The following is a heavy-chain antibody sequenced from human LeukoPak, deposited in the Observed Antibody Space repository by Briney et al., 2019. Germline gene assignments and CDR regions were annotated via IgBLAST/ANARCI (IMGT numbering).Heavy chain of an antibody. J-gene: IGHJ4*02. Sequence: SETLSLTCAVSGGSFSGYYWSWIRQPPGKGLEWIGEINHSGSTNYNPSLKSRVTISVDTSKNQFSLKLSSVTAADTAVYYCAREYSSGWGTRSAFDYWGQGTLVTVSS. CDR3: AREYSSGWGTRSAFDY. CDR1: GGSFSGYY. V-gene: IGHV4-34*01. CDR2: INHSGST. D-gene: IGHD6-19*01.